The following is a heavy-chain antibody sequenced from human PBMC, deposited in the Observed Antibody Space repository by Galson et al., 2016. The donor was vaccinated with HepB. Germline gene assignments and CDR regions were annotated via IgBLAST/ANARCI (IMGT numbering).Heavy chain of an antibody. CDR2: ITKDGSLE. D-gene: IGHD6-6*01. V-gene: IGHV3-30*18. CDR1: GFTFSKFG. Sequence: SLRLSCAASGFTFSKFGMNWVRQAPGQGLEWVAIITKDGSLEFYADSVKGRFTISRDNSKSILYLQMTSLRPEDTANYYCAKAMAENRPTVRTNCFDLWG. J-gene: IGHJ5*02. CDR3: AKAMAENRPTVRTNCFDL.